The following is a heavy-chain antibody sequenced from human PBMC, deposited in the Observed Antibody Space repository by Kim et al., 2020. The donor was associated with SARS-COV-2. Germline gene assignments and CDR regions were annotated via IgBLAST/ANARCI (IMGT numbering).Heavy chain of an antibody. CDR2: IYYSGST. Sequence: SETLSLTCTVSGGSISSYYWSWIRQPPGKGLEWIGYIYYSGSTNYNPSLKSRVTISVDTSKNQFSLKLSSVTAAATAVYYCAGDPGPYGFDPWGQGPLVTVSS. D-gene: IGHD2-2*01. J-gene: IGHJ5*02. CDR1: GGSISSYY. V-gene: IGHV4-59*01. CDR3: AGDPGPYGFDP.